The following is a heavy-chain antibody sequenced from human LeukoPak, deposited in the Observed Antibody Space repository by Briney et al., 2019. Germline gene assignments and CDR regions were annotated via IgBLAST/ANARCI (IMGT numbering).Heavy chain of an antibody. J-gene: IGHJ6*03. V-gene: IGHV4-4*07. CDR1: GGSINSYY. CDR2: IYTSGSS. Sequence: SETLSLTCTVSGGSINSYYWSWIRQPAGKGLEWIGRIYTSGSSNYNPSLKSRVTMSVDTSKNQFSLRLTSVTAADTAVYYCARAAFGDYRYYYFYLDVWGKGTTVTVSS. D-gene: IGHD4-17*01. CDR3: ARAAFGDYRYYYFYLDV.